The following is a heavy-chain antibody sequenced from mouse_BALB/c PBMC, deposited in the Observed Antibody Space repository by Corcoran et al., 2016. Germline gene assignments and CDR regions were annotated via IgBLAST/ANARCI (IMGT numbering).Heavy chain of an antibody. V-gene: IGHV3-6*02. CDR3: ARVDGNYWSIDY. Sequence: DVQLQESGPGLVKPSQSLSLTCSVTGYSITSGYYWNLIRQFPGNKLEWIGYISYDGSNNYNPSLKNRISITRDTSKNQFFLKLNSVTTEDTATYYCARVDGNYWSIDYWGQGTSVTVSS. D-gene: IGHD2-1*01. CDR2: ISYDGSN. CDR1: GYSITSGYY. J-gene: IGHJ4*01.